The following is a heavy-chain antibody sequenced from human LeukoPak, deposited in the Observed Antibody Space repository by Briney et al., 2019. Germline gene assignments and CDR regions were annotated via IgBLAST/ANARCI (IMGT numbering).Heavy chain of an antibody. J-gene: IGHJ4*02. CDR2: IYWNDDK. Sequence: GSGPTLVNPTQTLTLTCTFSGFSLSTSGVGVGWIRQPPGKALEWLALIYWNDDKRYSPSLKSRLTITKDTSKNQVVLTMTNMDPVDTATYYCAHISGYYYGSGTYVDYWGQGTLVTVSS. CDR1: GFSLSTSGVG. CDR3: AHISGYYYGSGTYVDY. D-gene: IGHD3-10*01. V-gene: IGHV2-5*01.